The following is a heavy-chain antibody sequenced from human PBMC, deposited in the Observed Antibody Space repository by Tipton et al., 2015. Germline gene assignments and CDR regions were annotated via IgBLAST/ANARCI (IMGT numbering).Heavy chain of an antibody. V-gene: IGHV4-30-4*01. CDR1: SGSISGGDDY. CDR3: GRSQGVREVDY. Sequence: TLSLTCTVSSGSISGGDDYWSWIRQPPGKGLEWIGHISYRGGSYFNPSLRSRVTITVDTSKNDFSVRLSSVTAADTAVYYCGRSQGVREVDYWGQGTLVTVSS. CDR2: ISYRGGS. J-gene: IGHJ4*02. D-gene: IGHD2-21*01.